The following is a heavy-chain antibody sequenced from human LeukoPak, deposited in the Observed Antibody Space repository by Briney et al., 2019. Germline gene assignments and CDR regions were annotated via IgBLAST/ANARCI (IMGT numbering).Heavy chain of an antibody. Sequence: GGSLRLSCAASGFSFSSYSMNWVRQAPGKGLELVSIISSSSTYIYYADSVKGRFTISRDNAKNALYLQMHSVRVEDTAVYYCARDGRCGGDCYASWGQGTLVTVSS. V-gene: IGHV3-21*01. CDR3: ARDGRCGGDCYAS. CDR2: ISSSSTYI. J-gene: IGHJ4*02. D-gene: IGHD2-21*02. CDR1: GFSFSSYS.